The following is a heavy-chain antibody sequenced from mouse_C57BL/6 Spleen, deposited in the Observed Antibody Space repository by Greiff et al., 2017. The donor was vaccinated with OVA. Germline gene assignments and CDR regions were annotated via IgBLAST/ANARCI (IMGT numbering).Heavy chain of an antibody. CDR1: GFTFSDYY. Sequence: EVKLMESEGGLVQPGSSMKLSCTASGFTFSDYYMAWVRQVPEKGLEWVANINYDGSSTYYLDSLKSRFIISRDNAKNILYLQMSSLKSEDTATYYCARANYYGNYVDYWGQGTTLTVSS. V-gene: IGHV5-16*01. CDR3: ARANYYGNYVDY. CDR2: INYDGSST. D-gene: IGHD2-1*01. J-gene: IGHJ2*01.